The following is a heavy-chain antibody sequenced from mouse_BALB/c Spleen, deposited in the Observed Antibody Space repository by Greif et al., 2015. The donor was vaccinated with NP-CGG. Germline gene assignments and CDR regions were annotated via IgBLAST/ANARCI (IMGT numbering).Heavy chain of an antibody. V-gene: IGHV1S130*01. CDR2: IHPNSGNT. Sequence: QVQLKQSGSVLVRPGASVKLSCKASGYTFTGSWMHWAKQRPGQGLEWIGEIHPNSGNTNYNEKFKGKATLTVDTSSSTAYVDLSSLTSEDSAVYYCARDWYFDYWGQGTTLTVSS. J-gene: IGHJ2*01. D-gene: IGHD4-1*01. CDR3: ARDWYFDY. CDR1: GYTFTGSW.